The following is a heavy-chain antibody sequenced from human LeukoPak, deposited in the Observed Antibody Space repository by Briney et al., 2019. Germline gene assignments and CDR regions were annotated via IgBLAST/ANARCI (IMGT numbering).Heavy chain of an antibody. D-gene: IGHD3-10*01. J-gene: IGHJ3*02. Sequence: GGSLRLSCTASAFTFDNFPMHWVRQAPGKGLEWVANIKGDGSEKYHGDSVTGRFTISRDDSKKTVHLQMNTLRVDDTAIYYCAKDMINGNGEYDAFDIWGRGTMVTVSS. CDR2: IKGDGSEK. V-gene: IGHV3-7*03. CDR1: AFTFDNFP. CDR3: AKDMINGNGEYDAFDI.